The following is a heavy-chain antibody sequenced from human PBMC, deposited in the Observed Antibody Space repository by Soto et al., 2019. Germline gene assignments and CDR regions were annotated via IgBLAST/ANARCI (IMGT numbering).Heavy chain of an antibody. CDR2: ISYDGSNK. CDR3: AKAQGILQFYYFGMDV. D-gene: IGHD4-4*01. J-gene: IGHJ6*02. Sequence: GGSLRLSCAASGFTFSSYGMHWVRQAPGKGLEWVAVISYDGSNKYYADSVKGRFTISRDNSKNTLYLQMNSLRAEDTAVYYCAKAQGILQFYYFGMDVWGQGTTVTVSS. V-gene: IGHV3-30*18. CDR1: GFTFSSYG.